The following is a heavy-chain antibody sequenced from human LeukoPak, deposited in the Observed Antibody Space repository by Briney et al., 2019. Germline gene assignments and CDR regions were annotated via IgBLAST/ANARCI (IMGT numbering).Heavy chain of an antibody. CDR1: GFTFSSYE. CDR3: AQLGPDPYDNYGMDV. CDR2: ISSSGSTI. J-gene: IGHJ6*04. Sequence: GGPLRLSCAASGFTFSSYEMNWVRQAPGKGLEWVSYISSSGSTIYYADSVKGRFTISRDNAKNSLYLQMNSLRAEDTAVYYCAQLGPDPYDNYGMDVWGKGTTVTVSS. V-gene: IGHV3-48*03. D-gene: IGHD7-27*01.